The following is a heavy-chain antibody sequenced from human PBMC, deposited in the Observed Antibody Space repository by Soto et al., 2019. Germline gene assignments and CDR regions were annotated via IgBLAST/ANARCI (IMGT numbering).Heavy chain of an antibody. J-gene: IGHJ5*02. V-gene: IGHV4-59*01. D-gene: IGHD2-21*02. Sequence: PSETLSLTCSVSGGSISSNYWTWIRQSPGKGLEWIGFIYYIGSTNYNPSLKSRVIISVDTSKNQFSLQLTSVTAADTAMYYCARYQVFCGGDCYNWFDPWGQGTLVTVS. CDR3: ARYQVFCGGDCYNWFDP. CDR2: IYYIGST. CDR1: GGSISSNY.